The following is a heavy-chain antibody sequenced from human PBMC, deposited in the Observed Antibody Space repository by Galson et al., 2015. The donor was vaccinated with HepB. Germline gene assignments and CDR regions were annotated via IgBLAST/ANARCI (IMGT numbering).Heavy chain of an antibody. J-gene: IGHJ5*02. Sequence: SETLSLTCTVSGGSINNFYWYWIRQPPGKGLEWIGSIFYKGNTDYNASLKSRVTISVDMSKNQSSLKLSSVTAADTAVYYCARAVSLTGQWLFPGGGWLDPWGQGTLVTVSS. CDR1: GGSINNFY. CDR2: IFYKGNT. V-gene: IGHV4-59*01. D-gene: IGHD3-22*01. CDR3: ARAVSLTGQWLFPGGGWLDP.